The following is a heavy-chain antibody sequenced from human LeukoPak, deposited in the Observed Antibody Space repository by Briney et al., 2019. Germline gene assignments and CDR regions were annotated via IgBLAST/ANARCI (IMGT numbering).Heavy chain of an antibody. CDR2: ISYDGSNK. D-gene: IGHD1-26*01. V-gene: IGHV3-30-3*01. Sequence: GGSLRLSCAASGFTFSSYAMHWVRQAPGKGLEWVAVISYDGSNKYYADSVKGRFTISRDNSKNTLYLQMNSLRAEGTAVYYCARVPMYSGSYFDYWGQGTLVTVSS. CDR1: GFTFSSYA. CDR3: ARVPMYSGSYFDY. J-gene: IGHJ4*02.